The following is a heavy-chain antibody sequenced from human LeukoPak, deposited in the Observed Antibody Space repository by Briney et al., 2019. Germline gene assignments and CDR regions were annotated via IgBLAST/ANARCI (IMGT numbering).Heavy chain of an antibody. J-gene: IGHJ6*02. CDR1: GYTFTAYY. CDR2: MNPHSGGT. V-gene: IGHV1-2*02. Sequence: ASVKVSCKASGYTFTAYYIHWVRQAPGQGLEWMGWMNPHSGGTNYAQKFRARVSMTTDTSINTAYLELTGLTSDDTALYYCARAQRTVSGLDVWGQGTTVTVSS. CDR3: ARAQRTVSGLDV. D-gene: IGHD2-2*01.